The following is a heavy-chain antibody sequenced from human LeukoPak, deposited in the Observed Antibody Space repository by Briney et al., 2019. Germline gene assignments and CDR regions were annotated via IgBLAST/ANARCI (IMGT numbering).Heavy chain of an antibody. CDR3: ARPRGCGTSRCNNFDY. Sequence: PGGSRRLSCAVSGFIFSDFSMSWVRQAPGKGLEYVAKMNEHGSEIFYVDSVKGRFTISRDSAKNSLYLQLNRLRAEDTAVYYCARPRGCGTSRCNNFDYWGQGTLVTVSS. J-gene: IGHJ4*02. CDR1: GFIFSDFS. D-gene: IGHD2-21*01. CDR2: MNEHGSEI. V-gene: IGHV3-7*01.